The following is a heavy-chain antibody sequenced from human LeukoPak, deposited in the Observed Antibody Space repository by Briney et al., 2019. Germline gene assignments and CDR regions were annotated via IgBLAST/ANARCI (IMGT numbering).Heavy chain of an antibody. CDR3: AREGSIVGATPYFQH. D-gene: IGHD1-26*01. V-gene: IGHV4-59*01. CDR1: GGSISSYY. J-gene: IGHJ1*01. Sequence: KPSETLSLTCTVSGGSISSYYWSWIRQPPGKGLEWIGYIYYSGSTNYNPSLKSRVTISVDTSKNQFSLKLSSVTAADTAVYYCAREGSIVGATPYFQHWGQGTLVTVSS. CDR2: IYYSGST.